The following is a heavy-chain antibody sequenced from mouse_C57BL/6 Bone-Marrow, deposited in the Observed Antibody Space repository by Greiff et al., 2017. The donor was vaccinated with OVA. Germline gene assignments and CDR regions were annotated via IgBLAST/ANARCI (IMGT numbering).Heavy chain of an antibody. D-gene: IGHD1-1*01. V-gene: IGHV1-72*01. Sequence: QVQLQQPGAELVKPGASVKLSCKASGYTFTSYWMHWVQQRPGRGLEWIGRIHPNSGGTKYNEKFKSKATLTVDKPYSTASMQLSSLTSEDSAVYYCSRGVTSVVASLDTTVVARYCDVWGTGTTVTVSS. CDR2: IHPNSGGT. J-gene: IGHJ1*03. CDR3: SRGVTSVVASLDTTVVARYCDV. CDR1: GYTFTSYW.